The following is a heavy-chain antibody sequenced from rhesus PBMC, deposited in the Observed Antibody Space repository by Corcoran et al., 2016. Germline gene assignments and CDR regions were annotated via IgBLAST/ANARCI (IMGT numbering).Heavy chain of an antibody. J-gene: IGHJ4*01. CDR1: GDGFTTHW. CDR2: IGGNSGTT. V-gene: IGHV4-80*01. Sequence: QVRLQESGPGLVRPSETLSLTCAVSGDGFTTHWWSWVRQPPGKGLEWIGEIGGNSGTTKYNPSLKRRVTISKDASKKQLSLRLSSLTAADTAVYSCARAAGGADGPFFDPWGQGVLVTVSS. D-gene: IGHD6-25*01. CDR3: ARAAGGADGPFFDP.